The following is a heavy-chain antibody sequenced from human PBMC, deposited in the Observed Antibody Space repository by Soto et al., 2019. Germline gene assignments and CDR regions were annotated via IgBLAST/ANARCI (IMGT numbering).Heavy chain of an antibody. V-gene: IGHV1-18*01. CDR1: GYTFASYA. Sequence: QVQLVQSGAEVKKPGASVKVSCKASGYTFASYAISWMRQAPGQGLEWMGWISAYNGNTNYAQKLQGRVTMTTDTPTSTAYMELRSLGSADTAVYSCARDPPPPDYWGQGTRVTVSS. CDR3: ARDPPPPDY. J-gene: IGHJ4*02. CDR2: ISAYNGNT.